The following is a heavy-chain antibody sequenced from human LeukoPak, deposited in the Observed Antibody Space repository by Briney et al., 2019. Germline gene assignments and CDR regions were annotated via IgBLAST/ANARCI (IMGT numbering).Heavy chain of an antibody. V-gene: IGHV1-24*01. CDR3: ATDYGGPSAEYFQH. CDR2: FDPEDGET. Sequence: ASVKVSCKVSGYTLTELSMHWVRQAPGKGLEWMGGFDPEDGETIYAQKFQGRVTMTEDTSTDTAYMELSSLRSEDTAVYYCATDYGGPSAEYFQHWGQGTLVTVSS. J-gene: IGHJ1*01. D-gene: IGHD4-23*01. CDR1: GYTLTELS.